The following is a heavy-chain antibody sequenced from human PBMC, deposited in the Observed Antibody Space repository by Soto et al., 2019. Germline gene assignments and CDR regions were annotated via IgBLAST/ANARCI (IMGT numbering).Heavy chain of an antibody. CDR3: AKNPGYYYDSPGYNLDY. CDR1: GFTFDDYG. J-gene: IGHJ4*02. CDR2: INWNGGST. Sequence: RPGGSLRLSCAASGFTFDDYGMSWVRQAPGKGLEWVSGINWNGGSTGYVDPVKGRFTISRDSAKNSLYLQMNSLRAEDTALYYCAKNPGYYYDSPGYNLDYWGQGTLVTVSS. D-gene: IGHD3-22*01. V-gene: IGHV3-20*04.